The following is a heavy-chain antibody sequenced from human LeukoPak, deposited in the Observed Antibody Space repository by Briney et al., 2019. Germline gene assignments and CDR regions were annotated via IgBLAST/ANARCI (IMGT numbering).Heavy chain of an antibody. J-gene: IGHJ4*02. CDR3: VREGVGYSYGYAY. CDR1: GFTFSSCE. V-gene: IGHV3-48*03. Sequence: GGSLRLSCAASGFTFSSCELNWVRRAPGKGLEWVSYISGSATVIYYADSVKGRFTISRDNTKNSLFLQLSRLRAEDTAVYYCVREGVGYSYGYAYWGQGTLVTVSS. CDR2: ISGSATVI. D-gene: IGHD5-18*01.